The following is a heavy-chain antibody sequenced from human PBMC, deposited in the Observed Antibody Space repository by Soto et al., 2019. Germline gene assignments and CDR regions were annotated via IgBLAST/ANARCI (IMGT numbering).Heavy chain of an antibody. J-gene: IGHJ6*02. Sequence: SVKVSCKASGGAFSSYAISWVRQAPGQGLEWMGGIIPIFGTANYAQKFQGRVTITADKSTSTAYMELSSLRSEDTAVYYCARGLQLLGRGPYGMDVWGQGTTVTVSS. V-gene: IGHV1-69*06. CDR2: IIPIFGTA. CDR1: GGAFSSYA. D-gene: IGHD2-2*01. CDR3: ARGLQLLGRGPYGMDV.